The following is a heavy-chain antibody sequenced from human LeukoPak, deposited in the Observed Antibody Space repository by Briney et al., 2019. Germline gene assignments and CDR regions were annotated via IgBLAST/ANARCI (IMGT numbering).Heavy chain of an antibody. Sequence: GGSLRLSCAASGFTFSSYAMSWVRQAPGKGLEWVSAISGSGGSTYYADSVKGRFTISRDNSKNTLYLQMNSLRAEDTAVYYCAKGEILTGYYTSFDYWGQGTLVTVSS. J-gene: IGHJ4*02. V-gene: IGHV3-23*01. CDR2: ISGSGGST. D-gene: IGHD3-9*01. CDR1: GFTFSSYA. CDR3: AKGEILTGYYTSFDY.